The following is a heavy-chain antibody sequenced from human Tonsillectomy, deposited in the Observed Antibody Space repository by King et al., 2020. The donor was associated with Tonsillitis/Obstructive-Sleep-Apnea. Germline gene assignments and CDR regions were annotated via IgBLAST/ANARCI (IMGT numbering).Heavy chain of an antibody. V-gene: IGHV1-2*06. CDR1: GYTFTGYN. Sequence: QLVQSGAEVKKPGASVKVSCKASGYTFTGYNMHWGRQAPGQGLEWMGRISPNSGGTNYAQKFQGRVTMTRDTSISTVYMELSRLRSDDTALYYWARDFSQRSSIGWYDAFDIWGQGTMVTVSS. D-gene: IGHD6-19*01. CDR3: ARDFSQRSSIGWYDAFDI. CDR2: ISPNSGGT. J-gene: IGHJ3*02.